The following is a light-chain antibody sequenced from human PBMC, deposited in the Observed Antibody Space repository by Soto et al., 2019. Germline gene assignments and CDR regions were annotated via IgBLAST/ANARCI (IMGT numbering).Light chain of an antibody. V-gene: IGLV2-14*01. CDR2: DVS. CDR3: SSYTSTTTLDVV. Sequence: QSALTQPASVSGSPGQSITISCTGTSSDIGAYNYVSWYQQHPGKAPKLMIYDVSNRPSGVSNRFSGSKSGNTASLTISGLQAEDEADYYCSSYTSTTTLDVVLGGGTKLTVL. CDR1: SSDIGAYNY. J-gene: IGLJ2*01.